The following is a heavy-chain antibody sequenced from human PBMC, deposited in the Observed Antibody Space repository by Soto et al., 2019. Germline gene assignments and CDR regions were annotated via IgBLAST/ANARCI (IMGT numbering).Heavy chain of an antibody. CDR2: INAGNGST. D-gene: IGHD5-18*01. J-gene: IGHJ4*02. V-gene: IGHV1-3*01. CDR3: ARDPGYSYGHN. Sequence: ASVKVSCKASGYTFTSYAMHWVRQAPGQRLEWMGWINAGNGSTKYSQKFQGRVTITRDTSASTAYMELSSLGSEDTAVYYCARDPGYSYGHNWGQGTLVTVSS. CDR1: GYTFTSYA.